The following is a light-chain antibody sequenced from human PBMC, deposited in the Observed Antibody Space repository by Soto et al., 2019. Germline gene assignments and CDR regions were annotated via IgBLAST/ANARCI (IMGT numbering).Light chain of an antibody. CDR1: QSIGNL. CDR3: QKANRFPLP. V-gene: IGKV1-39*01. CDR2: AAS. J-gene: IGKJ4*01. Sequence: DIQMTQSPSSLSAFVGDRVTITCRASQSIGNLLNWYQQKPGKAPKLLIYAASCLLSGVPSRFIGSRSLTEFTLTISTLQPQDFAIFFCQKANRFPLPFGRGTKVEIK.